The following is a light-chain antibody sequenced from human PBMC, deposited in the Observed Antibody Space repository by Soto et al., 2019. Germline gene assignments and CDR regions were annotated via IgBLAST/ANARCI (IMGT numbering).Light chain of an antibody. V-gene: IGLV3-21*04. CDR2: YYT. Sequence: SYELTQPPSVSVAPGKTARITCEASNIGSKNVHWYQQKPGQAPVMVIYYYTDRPSGIPERFSGSNSGNTATLTISRVEDGDEADYYCRVWNSVSGPPVFGGGTKVTVL. J-gene: IGLJ3*02. CDR3: RVWNSVSGPPV. CDR1: NIGSKN.